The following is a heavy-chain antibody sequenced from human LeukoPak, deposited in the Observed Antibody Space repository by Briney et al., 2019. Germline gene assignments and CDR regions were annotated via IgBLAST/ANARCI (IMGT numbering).Heavy chain of an antibody. CDR1: GGSISSHY. D-gene: IGHD3-3*01. CDR2: IYYSGST. CDR3: ARGIITIFGVEENWFDP. J-gene: IGHJ5*02. Sequence: SETLSLTCTVSGGSISSHYWSWIRRPPGKGLEWIGYIYYSGSTNYNPSLKSRVTISVDTSKNQFSLKLSSVTAADTAVYYCARGIITIFGVEENWFDPWGQGTLVTVSS. V-gene: IGHV4-59*11.